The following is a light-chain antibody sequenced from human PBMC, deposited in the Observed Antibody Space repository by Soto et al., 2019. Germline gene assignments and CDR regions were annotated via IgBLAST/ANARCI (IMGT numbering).Light chain of an antibody. CDR1: SIDVGAYNY. CDR2: EVT. J-gene: IGLJ1*01. V-gene: IGLV2-14*01. Sequence: QAVLTQPASVAGSPSQSITISCTGTSIDVGAYNYVSWYQHHPGKVPKLLIYEVTNRPSGVSDRFSGSKSGNTASLTISGLQAEDEADYYCSSKRDSSTLFVFGTGTKVTVL. CDR3: SSKRDSSTLFV.